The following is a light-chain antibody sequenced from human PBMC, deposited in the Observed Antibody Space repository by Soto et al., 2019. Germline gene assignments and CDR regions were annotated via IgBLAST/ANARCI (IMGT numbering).Light chain of an antibody. CDR1: RSNIGSTT. Sequence: QAVVTQPPSASGTPGQRVIISCSGKRSNIGSTTVSWYQQLPRAAPKLLIYRNDQRPSGVSDRFSGSKSGSSASLAISRLQPEDEADFYCASWDDSLNKYVFGTGTKVTVL. J-gene: IGLJ1*01. CDR3: ASWDDSLNKYV. V-gene: IGLV1-44*01. CDR2: RND.